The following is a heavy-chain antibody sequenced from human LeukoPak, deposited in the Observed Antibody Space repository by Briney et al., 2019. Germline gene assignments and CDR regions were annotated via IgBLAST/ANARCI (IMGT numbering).Heavy chain of an antibody. Sequence: PGGSLRLSCAASGFTFSSYAMHWVRQAPGKGLEWVAVISYDGSNKYYADSVKGRFTISRDNSKNTLYLQMNSLRAEDTAVYYCARVSSSSGYAYWYGYFDYWGQGTLVTVSS. D-gene: IGHD5-12*01. CDR2: ISYDGSNK. CDR1: GFTFSSYA. CDR3: ARVSSSSGYAYWYGYFDY. J-gene: IGHJ4*02. V-gene: IGHV3-30*04.